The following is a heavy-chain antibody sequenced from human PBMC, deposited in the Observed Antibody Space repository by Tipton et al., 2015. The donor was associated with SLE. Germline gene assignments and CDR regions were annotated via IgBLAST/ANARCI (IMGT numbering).Heavy chain of an antibody. CDR1: GFTVSSNY. CDR3: AREGTNYYALPYGMDV. CDR2: IYSGGST. J-gene: IGHJ6*02. D-gene: IGHD3-10*01. Sequence: QLVQSGGGLVQPGGSLRLSCAASGFTVSSNYMSWVRQAPGKGLEWVSVIYSGGSTYYADSVKGRFTISRHNSKNTLYLQMNSLRAEDTAVYYCAREGTNYYALPYGMDVWGQGTTVTVSS. V-gene: IGHV3-53*04.